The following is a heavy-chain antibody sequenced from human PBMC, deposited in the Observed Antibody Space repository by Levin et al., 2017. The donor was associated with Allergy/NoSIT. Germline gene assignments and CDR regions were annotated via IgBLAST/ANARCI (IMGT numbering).Heavy chain of an antibody. CDR1: GGSISSYY. Sequence: SQTLSLTCPVSGGSISSYYWSWIRQPPGKGLEWIGCMYYSGNTKYNPSLKSRVTISLDTSKNQFSLKLSSVTAADTAVYYCARDRVILGGTNYYYGMDVWGPGTTVTVSS. D-gene: IGHD1-26*01. CDR2: MYYSGNT. CDR3: ARDRVILGGTNYYYGMDV. V-gene: IGHV4-59*01. J-gene: IGHJ6*02.